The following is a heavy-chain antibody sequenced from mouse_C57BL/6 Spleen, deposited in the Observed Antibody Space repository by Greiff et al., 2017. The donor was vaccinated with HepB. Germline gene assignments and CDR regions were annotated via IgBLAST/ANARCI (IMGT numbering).Heavy chain of an antibody. CDR1: GFNIKDDY. Sequence: VHVKQSGAELVRPGASVKLSCTASGFNIKDDYMHWVKQRPEQGLEWIGWIDPENGDTEYASKFQGKATITADTSSNTAYLQLSSLTSEDTAVYYCTRGLYDGYYYAMDYWGQGTSVTVSS. CDR2: IDPENGDT. J-gene: IGHJ4*01. CDR3: TRGLYDGYYYAMDY. D-gene: IGHD2-3*01. V-gene: IGHV14-4*01.